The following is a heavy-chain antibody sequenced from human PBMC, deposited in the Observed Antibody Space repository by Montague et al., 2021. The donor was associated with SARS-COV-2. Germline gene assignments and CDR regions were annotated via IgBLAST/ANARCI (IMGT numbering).Heavy chain of an antibody. CDR2: ISYTGST. D-gene: IGHD4-11*01. J-gene: IGHJ4*02. Sequence: SETLSLTCTFSGGSISTIVNFWGWIRQPPGKGLEWIGSISYTGSTYHNPSLKSRVTMSVDTSKNQFSLKLNSVTAADTAVCYCARSGDPGTTVTYLYWGQGTLVTVSS. V-gene: IGHV4-39*07. CDR1: GGSISTIVNF. CDR3: ARSGDPGTTVTYLY.